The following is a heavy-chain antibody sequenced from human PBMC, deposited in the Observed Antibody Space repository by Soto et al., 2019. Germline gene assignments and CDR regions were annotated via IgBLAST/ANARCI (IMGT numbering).Heavy chain of an antibody. CDR3: AKRRGDILTGYYFQH. D-gene: IGHD3-9*01. J-gene: IGHJ1*01. Sequence: GESLKISCAASGFTFSSYAMSWVRQAPGKGLEWVSAISGSGGSTYYADSVKGRFTISRDNSKNTLYLQMNSLRAEDTAVYYCAKRRGDILTGYYFQHWGQGTLVTVSS. V-gene: IGHV3-23*01. CDR1: GFTFSSYA. CDR2: ISGSGGST.